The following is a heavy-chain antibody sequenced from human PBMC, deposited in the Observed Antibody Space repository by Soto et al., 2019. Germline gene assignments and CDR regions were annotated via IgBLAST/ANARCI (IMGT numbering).Heavy chain of an antibody. Sequence: QVQLQESGPGLVKPSQTLSLTCTVSGGSISSGGYYWSWIRQHPGKGLEWIGYIYYSGSTYYNPSLSSQVTISVDTSKNQFSLKLSSVTAADTAVYYCARGKDYGDVNDAFDIWGQGTMVTVSS. J-gene: IGHJ3*02. D-gene: IGHD4-17*01. CDR1: GGSISSGGYY. CDR3: ARGKDYGDVNDAFDI. V-gene: IGHV4-31*01. CDR2: IYYSGST.